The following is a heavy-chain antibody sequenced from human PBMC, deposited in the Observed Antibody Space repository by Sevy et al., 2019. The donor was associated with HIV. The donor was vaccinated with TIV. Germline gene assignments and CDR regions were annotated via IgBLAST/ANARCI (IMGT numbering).Heavy chain of an antibody. Sequence: GGSLRLSCAASGFSFSNYAMSWVRQAPGKGLEWVSTLIGGGSRTYYADSVTGRFTIYRDNSRNTLYLQMNGLRAEATAVYYCAKRRVQSGLSGGGANYGWDVCGQGTTVTVSS. V-gene: IGHV3-23*01. CDR2: LIGGGSRT. CDR3: AKRRVQSGLSGGGANYGWDV. J-gene: IGHJ6*02. D-gene: IGHD2-8*02. CDR1: GFSFSNYA.